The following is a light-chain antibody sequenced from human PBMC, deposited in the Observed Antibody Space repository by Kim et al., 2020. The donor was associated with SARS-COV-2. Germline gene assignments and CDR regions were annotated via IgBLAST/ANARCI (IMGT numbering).Light chain of an antibody. Sequence: ARVKKVRITYQGDSLRSDYASWYQQKPGQAPVLVIYGKNNRPSGIPDRFSGSSSGNTASLTITGAQAEDEADYYCNSRDSSGNHWVFGGGTQLTVL. CDR3: NSRDSSGNHWV. V-gene: IGLV3-19*01. J-gene: IGLJ3*02. CDR1: SLRSDY. CDR2: GKN.